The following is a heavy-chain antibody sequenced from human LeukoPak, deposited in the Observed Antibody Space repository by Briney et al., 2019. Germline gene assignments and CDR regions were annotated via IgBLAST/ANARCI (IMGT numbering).Heavy chain of an antibody. J-gene: IGHJ4*02. CDR1: GFIFSIYS. D-gene: IGHD6-13*01. V-gene: IGHV3-21*01. Sequence: GGSLRLSCAASGFIFSIYSMNWVRQAPGKGLEWVSSLSSSSIYIYYADSVKGRFTISRDNAKNSLYLQMNSLRAEDTSVYYCARGSRGNIAAAGHFDYWGQGTLVTVSS. CDR3: ARGSRGNIAAAGHFDY. CDR2: LSSSSIYI.